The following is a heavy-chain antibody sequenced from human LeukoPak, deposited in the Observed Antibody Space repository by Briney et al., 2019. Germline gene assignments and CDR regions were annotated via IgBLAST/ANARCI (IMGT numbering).Heavy chain of an antibody. V-gene: IGHV4-34*01. D-gene: IGHD3-3*01. J-gene: IGHJ4*02. CDR1: GGSFSGYY. Sequence: SETLSLTCAVYGGSFSGYYWSWIRQPPGKGLEWIGEINRSGSTNYNPSLKSRVTISVDTSKNQFSLKLSSVTAADTAVYYCARGRFGYDFWSGYYTPLGYLDYWGQGTLVTVSS. CDR3: ARGRFGYDFWSGYYTPLGYLDY. CDR2: INRSGST.